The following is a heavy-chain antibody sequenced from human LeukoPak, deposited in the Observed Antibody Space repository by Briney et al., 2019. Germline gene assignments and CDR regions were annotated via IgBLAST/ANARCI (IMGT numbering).Heavy chain of an antibody. D-gene: IGHD1-26*01. CDR1: DGSINSYY. J-gene: IGHJ6*02. Sequence: SGTLSLTCSVSDGSINSYYWNWIRRPPGKGLEWIGYIYYNGNTNYSPSLKSRVTMSVDTSKNLFSLKVSSVTAADTAVYYCARGRSNYYGMDVWGQGTTVTVSS. V-gene: IGHV4-59*01. CDR3: ARGRSNYYGMDV. CDR2: IYYNGNT.